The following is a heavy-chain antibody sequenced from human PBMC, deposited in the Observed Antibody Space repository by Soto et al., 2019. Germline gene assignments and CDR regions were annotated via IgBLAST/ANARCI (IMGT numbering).Heavy chain of an antibody. D-gene: IGHD6-19*01. CDR1: AFTFSSYG. J-gene: IGHJ6*02. CDR3: ARGMAGIRYVYYGMDV. CDR2: IWYDGSDK. Sequence: GGSLRLSCAASAFTFSSYGMHWVRQAPGKGLEWVAVIWYDGSDKNYADSVKGRFTISRDNCKNTMYLQMNSLRAEDTAVYYCARGMAGIRYVYYGMDVWGQGTTVTVSS. V-gene: IGHV3-33*01.